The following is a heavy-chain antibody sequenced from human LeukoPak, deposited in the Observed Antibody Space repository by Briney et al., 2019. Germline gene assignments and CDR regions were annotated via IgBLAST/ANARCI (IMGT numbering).Heavy chain of an antibody. CDR1: GYTFTSYY. CDR3: ARDGPIVGATSGLYYYYYGMDV. D-gene: IGHD1-26*01. V-gene: IGHV1-46*01. Sequence: ASVKVSCKESGYTFTSYYIHWVRQAPGQGLEWMGIINPSGGSTSYAQKFQGRVTMTRDTSTSTVYMELSSLRSEDTAVYYCARDGPIVGATSGLYYYYYGMDVWGQGTTVTVS. J-gene: IGHJ6*02. CDR2: INPSGGST.